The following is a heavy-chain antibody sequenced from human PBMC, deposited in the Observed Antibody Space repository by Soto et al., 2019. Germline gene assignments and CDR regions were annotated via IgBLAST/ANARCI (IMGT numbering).Heavy chain of an antibody. V-gene: IGHV2-5*02. Sequence: QITLKESGPTLVKPTQTLTLTCTFSGFSLTTCGVGVGWIRQPPGKALEWLALIYLDDEKRYSPSLKSRLTIPKDTTKNQVDLTMTNMDLVDTGTYYCAHSSVGGAGNFDYWGQGTLVTVSS. CDR2: IYLDDEK. CDR1: GFSLTTCGVG. D-gene: IGHD6-13*01. J-gene: IGHJ4*02. CDR3: AHSSVGGAGNFDY.